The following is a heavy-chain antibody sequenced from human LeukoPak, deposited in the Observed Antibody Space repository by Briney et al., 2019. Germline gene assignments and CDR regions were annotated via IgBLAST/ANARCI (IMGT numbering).Heavy chain of an antibody. J-gene: IGHJ4*02. CDR3: AKNSRGSNYGPFDH. D-gene: IGHD3-10*01. CDR1: GFTFSSYA. V-gene: IGHV3-23*01. Sequence: GGSLRLSCAASGFTFSSYAMTWVRQAPGKGLEWVSDISNSAVSTYYAESVKGRFTISRDNSKNTLYPQMNRLRPEDTAIYFCAKNSRGSNYGPFDHWGQGTLVTVSS. CDR2: ISNSAVST.